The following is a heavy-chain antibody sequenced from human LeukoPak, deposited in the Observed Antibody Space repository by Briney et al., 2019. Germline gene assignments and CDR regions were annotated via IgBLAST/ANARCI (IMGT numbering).Heavy chain of an antibody. CDR2: IWYDGSNK. V-gene: IGHV3-33*08. CDR3: ARALGSPLDY. D-gene: IGHD1-26*01. CDR1: GFTFTYYG. Sequence: GGSLRLSCAASGFTFTYYGLHWVRQAPGKGLEWVAVIWYDGSNKYYADSVKGRFTISRDNSKNTLYLQMNSLRAEDTAVYYCARALGSPLDYWGQGTLVIVSS. J-gene: IGHJ4*02.